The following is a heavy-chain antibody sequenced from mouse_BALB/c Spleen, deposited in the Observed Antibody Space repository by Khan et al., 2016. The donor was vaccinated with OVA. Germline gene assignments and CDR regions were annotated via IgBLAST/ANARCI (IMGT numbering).Heavy chain of an antibody. D-gene: IGHD2-14*01. V-gene: IGHV9-4*02. CDR3: ARGGAAYYRNDGGAMEY. J-gene: IGHJ4*01. Sequence: QVQLKQSGPELKKPGETVRISCKASGYTFTTAGIQWVQQMPGKGLKWIGWINTHSGVPKYAEDFKGRFAFSLEISVNTAYLQITNLKNEDTATYFLARGGAAYYRNDGGAMEYWGQGTSVTVSA. CDR2: INTHSGVP. CDR1: GYTFTTAG.